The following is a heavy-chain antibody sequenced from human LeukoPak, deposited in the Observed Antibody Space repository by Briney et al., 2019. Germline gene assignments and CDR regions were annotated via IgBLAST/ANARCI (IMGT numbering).Heavy chain of an antibody. J-gene: IGHJ4*02. V-gene: IGHV3-23*01. D-gene: IGHD2-21*02. CDR1: GFTFTTYA. CDR2: ITGSGDST. CDR3: VAGGDCNY. Sequence: GGSLRLSCAASGFTFTTYAMSWVGKTPGKGLEWVSSITGSGDSTYYADSVKGRFTISRGNAKNSLYLQMNSLRADDTAIYYCVAGGDCNYWGQGTLVTVSS.